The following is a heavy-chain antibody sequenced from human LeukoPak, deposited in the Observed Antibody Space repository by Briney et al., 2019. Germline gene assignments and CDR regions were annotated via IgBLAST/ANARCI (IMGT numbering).Heavy chain of an antibody. CDR3: AREGMTLWDVDTAMVSYYYMDV. CDR1: GGTFSIYA. D-gene: IGHD5-18*01. Sequence: GASVKVSCKASGGTFSIYAISWVRQAPGQGLEWMGGIIPIFGTANYAQKFQGRVTITADKSTSTAYMELSSLRSEDTAVYYCAREGMTLWDVDTAMVSYYYMDVWGKGTTVTISS. V-gene: IGHV1-69*06. J-gene: IGHJ6*03. CDR2: IIPIFGTA.